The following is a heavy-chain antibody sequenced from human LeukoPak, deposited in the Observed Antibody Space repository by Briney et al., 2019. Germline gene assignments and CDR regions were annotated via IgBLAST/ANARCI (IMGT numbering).Heavy chain of an antibody. J-gene: IGHJ4*02. V-gene: IGHV3-23*01. CDR2: IGGNGGGT. CDR3: ARERATTTSFDY. Sequence: GGSLRLSCAASGFTFSSFPMSWVRQAPGTGLEWVSIIGGNGGGTYYADSVKGRFTISRDNSKNTLYLQMNSLRAEDTAVYFCARERATTTSFDYWGQGTLVTVSS. D-gene: IGHD4-11*01. CDR1: GFTFSSFP.